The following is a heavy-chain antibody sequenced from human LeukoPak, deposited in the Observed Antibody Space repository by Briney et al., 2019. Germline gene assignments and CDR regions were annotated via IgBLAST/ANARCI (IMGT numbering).Heavy chain of an antibody. J-gene: IGHJ5*02. CDR1: GYTFTGYY. CDR3: AREISTPYSSSWYDP. V-gene: IGHV1-2*02. Sequence: ASVKVSCKASGYTFTGYYMHWVRQAPGQGLEWMGWINPNSGGTNYAQKFQGRVTMTRDTSISTAYMELSRLRSDDTAVYYCAREISTPYSSSWYDPWGQGTLVTVSS. CDR2: INPNSGGT. D-gene: IGHD6-13*01.